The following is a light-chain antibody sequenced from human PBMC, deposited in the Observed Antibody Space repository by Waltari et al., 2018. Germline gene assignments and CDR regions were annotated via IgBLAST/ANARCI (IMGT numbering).Light chain of an antibody. V-gene: IGKV1-5*03. J-gene: IGKJ4*01. CDR1: QSVSNW. CDR3: QHYNSYPLT. CDR2: RAS. Sequence: DIQLTQSPSTLPASVGNRVTITCRASQSVSNWLAWYQQKPGKAPKLLIYRASILESGVPSRFSGSGSGTEFTLTISSLQPEDFATYFCQHYNSYPLTFGSGTKVDI.